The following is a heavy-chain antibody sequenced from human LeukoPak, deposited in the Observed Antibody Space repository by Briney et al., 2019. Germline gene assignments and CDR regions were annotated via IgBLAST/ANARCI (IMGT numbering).Heavy chain of an antibody. V-gene: IGHV4-39*02. CDR2: IYYSGTT. D-gene: IGHD5-24*01. J-gene: IGHJ5*02. CDR3: ARDNSVRDEAWWFNP. CDR1: GGSVSSSNYY. Sequence: PSETLSLTCTVSGGSVSSSNYYWGWIRQPPGKGLEWIGSIYYSGTTYYNPSLKSRVTISVDTSKNHFSLKLSSVTAEDTAVYYCARDNSVRDEAWWFNPWGQGTLVTVSS.